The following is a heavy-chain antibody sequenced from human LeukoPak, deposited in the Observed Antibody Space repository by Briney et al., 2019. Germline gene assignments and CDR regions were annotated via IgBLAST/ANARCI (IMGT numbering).Heavy chain of an antibody. D-gene: IGHD2-2*01. Sequence: GGSLRLSCAASAFTFSTYSVNWVRQAPGKGLEWVSSISSSSSYIFYADSVKGRFTISRDNAKNSLYLQMNSLRAEDTAFYYCARDTIDYWGQGTLLTVSS. CDR1: AFTFSTYS. CDR2: ISSSSSYI. J-gene: IGHJ4*01. V-gene: IGHV3-21*01. CDR3: ARDTIDY.